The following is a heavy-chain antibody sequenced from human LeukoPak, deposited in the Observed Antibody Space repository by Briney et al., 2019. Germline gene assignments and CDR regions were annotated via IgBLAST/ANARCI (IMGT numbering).Heavy chain of an antibody. D-gene: IGHD5/OR15-5a*01. CDR1: GYTLTTNG. CDR2: ISPDNGNT. J-gene: IGHJ6*04. CDR3: ARVEAVSAYYYYGMDV. V-gene: IGHV1-18*04. Sequence: GASVKVSCRASGYTLTTNGISWVRQAPGQGLEWMAWISPDNGNTNYAQKLQGRVTMTTDTSTSTAYMELRSLRSDDTAVYYCARVEAVSAYYYYGMDVWGKGTTVTVSS.